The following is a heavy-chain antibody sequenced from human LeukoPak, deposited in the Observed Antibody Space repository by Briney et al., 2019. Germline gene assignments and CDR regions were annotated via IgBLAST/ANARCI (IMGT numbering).Heavy chain of an antibody. D-gene: IGHD4-17*01. V-gene: IGHV3-23*01. Sequence: GGSLRLSCAASGFTFSSYAMSWVRQAPGKGLEWVSAISGSGGSTYYADSVKGRFTISRENSKNTLYLQMNSLRAEDTAVYYCAKDGSNDYGDYDFDYWGQGTLVTVSS. CDR1: GFTFSSYA. J-gene: IGHJ4*02. CDR3: AKDGSNDYGDYDFDY. CDR2: ISGSGGST.